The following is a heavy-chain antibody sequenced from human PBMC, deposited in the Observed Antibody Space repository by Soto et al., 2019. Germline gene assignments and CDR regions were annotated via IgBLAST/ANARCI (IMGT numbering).Heavy chain of an antibody. CDR3: ARGKWLRSSFDY. Sequence: SRVTISVDTSKNQFSLKLSSVTAADTAVYYFARGKWLRSSFDYWGQGTLVTVSS. J-gene: IGHJ4*02. V-gene: IGHV4-34*01. D-gene: IGHD5-12*01.